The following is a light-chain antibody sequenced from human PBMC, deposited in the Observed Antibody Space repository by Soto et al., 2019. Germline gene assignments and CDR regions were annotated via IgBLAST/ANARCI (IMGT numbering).Light chain of an antibody. Sequence: DIQMTQSPSSLSASVRDRVTITCRASQSISSSLNWYQQKPGKAPKLLIYAASSLQSGVPSRFSGSGSGTDFTITISSLQPEDFATYYCQQSYSTPRTFGQGTKVEIK. CDR2: AAS. J-gene: IGKJ1*01. V-gene: IGKV1-39*01. CDR1: QSISSS. CDR3: QQSYSTPRT.